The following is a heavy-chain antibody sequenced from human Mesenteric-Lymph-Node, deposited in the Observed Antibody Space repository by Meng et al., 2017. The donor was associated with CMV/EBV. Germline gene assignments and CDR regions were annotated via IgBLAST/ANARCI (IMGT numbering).Heavy chain of an antibody. CDR1: GYTSIDYY. V-gene: IGHV1-2*06. CDR3: ARDRDTDWYSPFDY. CDR2: INPKTGGR. J-gene: IGHJ4*02. D-gene: IGHD3-9*01. Sequence: QVQLVQSGAEVKKPGASVRVSCKASGYTSIDYYINWVRQAPGQGLEWMGRINPKTGGRSYAQNFQGRVTMTRDTSTNTAYMEVNRLNSDDTAMYYCARDRDTDWYSPFDYWGPGTLVTVSS.